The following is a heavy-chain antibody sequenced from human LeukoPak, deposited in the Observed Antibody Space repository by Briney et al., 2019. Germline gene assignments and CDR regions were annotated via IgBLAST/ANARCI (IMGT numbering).Heavy chain of an antibody. CDR3: ARVIHLGELSLYDY. J-gene: IGHJ4*02. D-gene: IGHD3-16*02. CDR2: IDPSDSYT. CDR1: GYSFTTYW. V-gene: IGHV5-10-1*01. Sequence: GESLKISCKGSGYSFTTYWITWVRQMPGKGLEWMGRIDPSDSYTNYSPSFQGHVTISADKSISTAYLQWSSLKASDIAMYYCARVIHLGELSLYDYWGQGTLVTVSS.